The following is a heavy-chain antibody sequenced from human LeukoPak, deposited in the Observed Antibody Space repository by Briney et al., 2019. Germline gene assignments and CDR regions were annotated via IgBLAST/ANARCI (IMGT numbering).Heavy chain of an antibody. Sequence: SETLSLTCTVSGGSISSSSYSWSWIRQPPGKGLEWIGEINHSGSMNYNPSLKSRVTISVDTSKNQFSLKLSSVTAADTAVYYCARGRFTKVAAADNRGDFDYWGQGTLVTVSS. D-gene: IGHD6-13*01. J-gene: IGHJ4*02. CDR1: GGSISSSSYS. CDR2: INHSGSM. CDR3: ARGRFTKVAAADNRGDFDY. V-gene: IGHV4-39*07.